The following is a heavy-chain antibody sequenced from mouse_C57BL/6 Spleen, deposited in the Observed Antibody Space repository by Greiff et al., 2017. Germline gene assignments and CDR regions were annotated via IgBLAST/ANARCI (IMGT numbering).Heavy chain of an antibody. CDR1: GFTFSSYG. J-gene: IGHJ1*03. V-gene: IGHV5-6*02. D-gene: IGHD2-4*01. Sequence: DVKLVESGGDLVKPGGSLKLSCAASGFTFSSYGMSWVRQTPDKRLEWVATISSGGSYTYYPDSVKGRFTISRDNAKNTLYLQMSSLKSEDTAMYYCARQGYDYDWYFGGWGTGTTVTVSS. CDR3: ARQGYDYDWYFGG. CDR2: ISSGGSYT.